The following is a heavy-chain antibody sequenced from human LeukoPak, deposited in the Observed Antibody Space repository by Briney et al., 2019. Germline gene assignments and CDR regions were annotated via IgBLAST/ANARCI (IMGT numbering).Heavy chain of an antibody. CDR2: IYHSGST. CDR1: GGSISSGGYS. D-gene: IGHD5-12*01. V-gene: IGHV4-30-2*03. J-gene: IGHJ4*02. Sequence: PSETLSLTCAVSGGSISSGGYSWSWIRQPPGQGLEWIGYIYHSGSTYYNPSLKSRVTISVDTSKNQFSLKLSSVTAADTAVYYCARQDKWLRDYWGQGTLVTVSS. CDR3: ARQDKWLRDY.